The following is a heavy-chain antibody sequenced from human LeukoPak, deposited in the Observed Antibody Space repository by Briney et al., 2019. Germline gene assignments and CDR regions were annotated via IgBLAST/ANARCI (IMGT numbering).Heavy chain of an antibody. CDR3: ARDLTGDQSFDP. D-gene: IGHD7-27*01. J-gene: IGHJ5*02. V-gene: IGHV4-31*03. CDR2: IYYSGST. Sequence: SETLSLTCNVSGGSISNDGYYWSWIRQHPGKGLEWLGYIYYSGSTYYNPSLKSRVTLSVDTSKSQFSLRPSSVTAADTAVYYCARDLTGDQSFDPWGQGTLVTVSS. CDR1: GGSISNDGYY.